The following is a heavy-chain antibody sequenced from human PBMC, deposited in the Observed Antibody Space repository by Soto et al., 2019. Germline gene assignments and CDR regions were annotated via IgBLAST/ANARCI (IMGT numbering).Heavy chain of an antibody. CDR2: ISYDGSNK. Sequence: QVQLVESGGGVVQPGRSLRLSCAASGFTFSSYAMHWVRQAPGKGLGWVAVISYDGSNKYYADSVKGRFTISRDNSKNTLYLQMNSLRTEDTAVYYWARPLWRDDYNWGYFDLWGRGTLVTVSS. CDR1: GFTFSSYA. D-gene: IGHD4-4*01. J-gene: IGHJ2*01. CDR3: ARPLWRDDYNWGYFDL. V-gene: IGHV3-30-3*01.